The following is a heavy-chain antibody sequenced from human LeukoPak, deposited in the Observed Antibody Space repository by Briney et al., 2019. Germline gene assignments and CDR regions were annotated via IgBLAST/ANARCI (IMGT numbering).Heavy chain of an antibody. CDR2: IYYSGST. CDR3: ARHDYDFWSGYANYFDY. V-gene: IGHV4-39*01. Sequence: SETLSLTCTVPGGSISSSSYYLGWIRQPPGKGLEWIGGIYYSGSTYYNPSLKSRVTISVDTSKNQFSLKLSSVTAADTAVYYCARHDYDFWSGYANYFDYWGQGTLVTVSS. J-gene: IGHJ4*02. CDR1: GGSISSSSYY. D-gene: IGHD3-3*01.